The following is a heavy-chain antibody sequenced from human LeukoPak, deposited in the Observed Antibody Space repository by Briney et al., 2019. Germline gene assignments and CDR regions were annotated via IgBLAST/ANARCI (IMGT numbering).Heavy chain of an antibody. V-gene: IGHV3-66*01. D-gene: IGHD3-22*01. J-gene: IGHJ5*02. Sequence: WGSLCLSCAASGFTVSSNYMSWVRQAPGKGLEWVSVIYSGGSTYYADSVKGRFTISRDNSKNTLYLQMNSLRAEDTAVYYCARGGYYDSSGHYGRLDSWPRETVLTVSS. CDR1: GFTVSSNY. CDR3: ARGGYYDSSGHYGRLDS. CDR2: IYSGGST.